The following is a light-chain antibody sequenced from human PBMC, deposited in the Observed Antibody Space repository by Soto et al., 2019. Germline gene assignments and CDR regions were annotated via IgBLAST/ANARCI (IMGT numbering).Light chain of an antibody. J-gene: IGKJ1*01. CDR1: QSVDSY. V-gene: IGKV3-11*01. CDR2: DAS. CDR3: QQRSNWPWT. Sequence: IVLTQSPATLSLSPVERATLSCRASQSVDSYLAWYQQKPGQAPRLLIYDASNRATGIPARFSGSGSGTEFTLTISSLEPEDFAVYYCQQRSNWPWTFGQGTKVDIK.